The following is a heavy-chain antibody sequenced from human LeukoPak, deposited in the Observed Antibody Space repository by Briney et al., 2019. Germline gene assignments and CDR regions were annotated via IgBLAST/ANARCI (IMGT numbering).Heavy chain of an antibody. CDR3: ARGNAGDY. D-gene: IGHD1-1*01. CDR1: GGSISSYY. CDR2: IYYSGST. J-gene: IGHJ4*02. Sequence: KPSETLSLTCTVSGGSISSYYWSWIRQPPGKGLEWIGYIYYSGSTNYNPSLESRVTISVDTSKNQFSLKLSSVTAADTAVYYCARGNAGDYWGQGTLVTVSS. V-gene: IGHV4-59*01.